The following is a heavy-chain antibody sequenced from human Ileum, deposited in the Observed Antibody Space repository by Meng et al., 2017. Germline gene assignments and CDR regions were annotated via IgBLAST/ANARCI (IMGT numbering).Heavy chain of an antibody. V-gene: IGHV4-4*07. J-gene: IGHJ3*02. CDR3: ARVREWFNFNAFDM. Sequence: SETLSLTCTVSGGSISSYYWSWVRQPAGKGLEWIGRIYTNESTNYNPSLKSRVTMSVDPSKNQFFLRLTSVTAADTAVYYCARVREWFNFNAFDMWGRGTLVTVSS. CDR1: GGSISSYY. D-gene: IGHD3-3*01. CDR2: IYTNEST.